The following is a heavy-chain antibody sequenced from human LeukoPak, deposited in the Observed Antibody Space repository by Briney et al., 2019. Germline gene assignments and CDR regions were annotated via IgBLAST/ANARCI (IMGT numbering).Heavy chain of an antibody. CDR1: GGTFSSYV. J-gene: IGHJ6*02. D-gene: IGHD6-19*01. CDR3: ASGSLGFYSSGDRYYYYGMDV. V-gene: IGHV1-69*04. Sequence: SVKVSCKASGGTFSSYVISWVRQAPGQGLEWMGRIIPVLGIANYAQKFQGRVTITADKSTSTAYMELSSLRSEDAAVYYCASGSLGFYSSGDRYYYYGMDVWGQGTTVTVSS. CDR2: IIPVLGIA.